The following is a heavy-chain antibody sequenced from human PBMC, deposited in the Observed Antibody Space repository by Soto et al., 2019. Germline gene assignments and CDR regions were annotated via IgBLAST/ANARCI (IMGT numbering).Heavy chain of an antibody. CDR2: IYHSGST. CDR3: ALYDSSGYFLDY. Sequence: TSETLSLTCAVSGGSISSGGYSWSWIRQPPGKGLEWIGYIYHSGSTYYNPSLKSRVTISVDRSKNQFSLKLSSVTAADTAVYYCALYDSSGYFLDYWGQGTLVTVSS. V-gene: IGHV4-30-2*01. J-gene: IGHJ4*02. D-gene: IGHD3-22*01. CDR1: GGSISSGGYS.